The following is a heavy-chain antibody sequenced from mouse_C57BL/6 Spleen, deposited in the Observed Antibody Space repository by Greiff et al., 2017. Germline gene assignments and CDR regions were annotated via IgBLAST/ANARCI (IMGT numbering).Heavy chain of an antibody. D-gene: IGHD2-4*01. CDR2: IYPSDSET. CDR3: ARSYDYASFDY. CDR1: GYTFTSYW. Sequence: QVQLQQPGAELVRPGSSVKLSCKASGYTFTSYWMDWVKQRPGQGLEWIGNIYPSDSETHYNQKFKDKATLTVDKSSSTAYMQLSSLTSEDSAVYYWARSYDYASFDYWGQGTTLTVSS. J-gene: IGHJ2*01. V-gene: IGHV1-61*01.